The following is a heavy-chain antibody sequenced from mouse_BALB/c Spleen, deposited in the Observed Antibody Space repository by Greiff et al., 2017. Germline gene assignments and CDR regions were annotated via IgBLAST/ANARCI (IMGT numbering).Heavy chain of an antibody. CDR3: ARYDGDAMDY. CDR2: ISDGGSYT. D-gene: IGHD2-3*01. CDR1: GFTFSDYY. V-gene: IGHV5-4*02. Sequence: EVQLVESGGGLVKPGGSLKLSCAASGFTFSDYYMSWVRQTPEKRLEWVATISDGGSYTYYPDSVKGRFTISRDNAKNNLYLQMSSLKSEDTAMYYCARYDGDAMDYWGQGTSVTVSS. J-gene: IGHJ4*01.